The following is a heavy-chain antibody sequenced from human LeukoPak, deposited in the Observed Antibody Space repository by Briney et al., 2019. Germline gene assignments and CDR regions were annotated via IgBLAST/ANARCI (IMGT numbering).Heavy chain of an antibody. CDR1: GYESTGYTFPKYG. CDR2: ISVRDGDT. CDR3: ARLKFGVNSSDK. Sequence: ASVKVSCKVSGYESTGYTFPKYGINWLRQAPGQGLEWMGWISVRDGDTNYAQNIQDRVTMTTDTPTRTFYMEVRSLRSDDTAVYYCARLKFGVNSSDKWGQGTLVTVSS. V-gene: IGHV1-18*01. J-gene: IGHJ4*02. D-gene: IGHD4-23*01.